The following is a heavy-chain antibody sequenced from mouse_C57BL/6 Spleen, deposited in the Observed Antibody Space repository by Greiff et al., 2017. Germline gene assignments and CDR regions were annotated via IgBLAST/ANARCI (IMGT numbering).Heavy chain of an antibody. CDR1: GYTFTSYW. D-gene: IGHD1-1*01. J-gene: IGHJ3*01. Sequence: VQLQQPGAELVKPGASVKLSCKASGYTFTSYWMQWVKQRPGQGLEWIGEIDPSDSYTNYNQKFKGKATLTVDTSSSTAYMQLSSLTSEDSAVYYCARRPYYGSSYGGFAYWGQGTLVTVSA. CDR2: IDPSDSYT. CDR3: ARRPYYGSSYGGFAY. V-gene: IGHV1-50*01.